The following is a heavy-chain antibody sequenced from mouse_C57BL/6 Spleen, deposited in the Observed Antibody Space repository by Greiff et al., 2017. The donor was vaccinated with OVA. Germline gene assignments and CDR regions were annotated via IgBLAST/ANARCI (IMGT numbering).Heavy chain of an antibody. CDR1: GYTFTSYW. CDR3: AFIVTTGYYAMDY. Sequence: QVQLQQPGAELVRPGSSVKLSCKASGYTFTSYWMHWVKQRPIQGLEWIGNIDPSDSETHYNQKFKDKATLPVDKSSSTAYMQLSSLTSEDSAVYYCAFIVTTGYYAMDYWGQGTSVTVSS. CDR2: IDPSDSET. D-gene: IGHD2-5*01. J-gene: IGHJ4*01. V-gene: IGHV1-52*01.